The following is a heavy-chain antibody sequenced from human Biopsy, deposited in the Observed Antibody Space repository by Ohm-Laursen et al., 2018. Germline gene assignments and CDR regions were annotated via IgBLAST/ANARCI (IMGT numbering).Heavy chain of an antibody. CDR1: GGSIGGSGDY. J-gene: IGHJ3*01. D-gene: IGHD3-3*01. CDR3: ARLFRLDDYWNDDPPDGFDV. CDR2: ISYTGTT. V-gene: IGHV4-61*08. Sequence: GTLSLTCTVSGGSIGGSGDYWSWIRQPPGKGLEWIGYISYTGTTNYNPSLRGRVAMSVDTSKNQFSLQLTSVTAADTAMFFCARLFRLDDYWNDDPPDGFDVWGQGTMVTVSS.